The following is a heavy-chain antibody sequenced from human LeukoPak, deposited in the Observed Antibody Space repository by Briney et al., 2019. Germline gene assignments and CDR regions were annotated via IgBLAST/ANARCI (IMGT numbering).Heavy chain of an antibody. CDR3: ARKTAAGNNWFDP. D-gene: IGHD6-13*01. CDR1: GYTFTSYY. Sequence: ASVKVSCKASGYTFTSYYMHWVRQAPGQGLEWMGWINPNSGGTNYAQKFQGRVTMTRDTSISTAYMELSRLRSDDTAVYYCARKTAAGNNWFDPWGQGTLVTVSS. J-gene: IGHJ5*02. V-gene: IGHV1-2*02. CDR2: INPNSGGT.